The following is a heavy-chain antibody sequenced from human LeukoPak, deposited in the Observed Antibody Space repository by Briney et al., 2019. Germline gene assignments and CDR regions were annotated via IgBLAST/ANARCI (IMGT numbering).Heavy chain of an antibody. V-gene: IGHV3-43*02. CDR3: VRDAGSAWDFDY. Sequence: KPGRSLRLSFAASGFTFNTYAMHWVRPAPGKGLGWVSLVKGDGVTTDYAHSVKGRFTVSRDNRKNSLYLQMSNLRTEDTALYYCVRDAGSAWDFDYWGQGTLVTVSS. D-gene: IGHD6-19*01. CDR2: VKGDGVTT. J-gene: IGHJ4*02. CDR1: GFTFNTYA.